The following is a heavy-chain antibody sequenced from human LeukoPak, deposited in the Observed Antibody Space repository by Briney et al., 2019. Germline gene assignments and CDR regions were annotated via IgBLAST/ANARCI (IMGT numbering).Heavy chain of an antibody. CDR1: GGTFSSYA. Sequence: ASVKVSCKARGGTFSSYAISWVRQAPGQGLEWMGGIIRIFGTANYAQKFQGRVTITADESTSTAYMELSSLRSEDTAVYYCAATVVVVAADYYYYYMDVWGKGTTVTVSS. CDR3: AATVVVVAADYYYYYMDV. CDR2: IIRIFGTA. D-gene: IGHD2-15*01. V-gene: IGHV1-69*13. J-gene: IGHJ6*03.